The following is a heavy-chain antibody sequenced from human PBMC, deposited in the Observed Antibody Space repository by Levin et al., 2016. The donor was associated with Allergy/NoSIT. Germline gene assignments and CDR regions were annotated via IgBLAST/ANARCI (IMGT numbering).Heavy chain of an antibody. CDR1: GFTFSSYG. V-gene: IGHV3-30*18. J-gene: IGHJ6*02. Sequence: GGSLRLSCAASGFTFSSYGMHWVRQAPGKGLEWVAVISYDGSNKYYADSVKGRFTISRDNSKNTLYLQMNSLRAEDTAVYYCAKEVVVVPAAIRVVVPIYYYYGMDVWGQGTTVTVSS. D-gene: IGHD2-2*01. CDR2: ISYDGSNK. CDR3: AKEVVVVPAAIRVVVPIYYYYGMDV.